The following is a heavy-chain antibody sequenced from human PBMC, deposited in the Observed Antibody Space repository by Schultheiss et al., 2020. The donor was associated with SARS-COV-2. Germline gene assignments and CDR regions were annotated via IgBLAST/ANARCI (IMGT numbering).Heavy chain of an antibody. J-gene: IGHJ6*02. D-gene: IGHD4-23*01. CDR2: IYYSGST. Sequence: SETLSITCTVSGGSISSGGYYWSWIRQHPGKGLEWIGYIYYSGSTYYNPSLKSRVTISVDTSKNQFSLKLSSVTAADTAVYYCARGGGGNSYAYYYYGMDVWGQGTTVTVSS. V-gene: IGHV4-31*03. CDR3: ARGGGGNSYAYYYYGMDV. CDR1: GGSISSGGYY.